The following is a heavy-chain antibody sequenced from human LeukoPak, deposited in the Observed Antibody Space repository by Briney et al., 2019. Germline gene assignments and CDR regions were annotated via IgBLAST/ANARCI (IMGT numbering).Heavy chain of an antibody. V-gene: IGHV3-21*01. D-gene: IGHD1-14*01. CDR3: ACRSGRYYYFHGMDV. CDR1: GFTFSSYH. Sequence: GGSLRLSCAASGFTFSSYHMNWVRQAPGKGLEWVSSISSSSSYISYADSVKGRFTVSRDNAKNSLYLQMNSLRAEDTAVYYCACRSGRYYYFHGMDVWGQGTTVTVSS. J-gene: IGHJ6*02. CDR2: ISSSSSYI.